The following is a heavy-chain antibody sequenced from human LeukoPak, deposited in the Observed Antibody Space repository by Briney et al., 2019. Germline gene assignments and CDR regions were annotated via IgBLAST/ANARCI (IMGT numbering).Heavy chain of an antibody. CDR3: ARDYGDYVPYNWFDP. J-gene: IGHJ5*02. CDR2: IKQDGSEK. Sequence: GGSLRLSCAASGFTFSSYWMSWVRQAPGKGLEWVANIKQDGSEKYYVDSVKGRFTISRDNSKNTLYLQMNSLRAEDTAVYYCARDYGDYVPYNWFDPWGQGTLVTVSS. CDR1: GFTFSSYW. D-gene: IGHD4-17*01. V-gene: IGHV3-7*01.